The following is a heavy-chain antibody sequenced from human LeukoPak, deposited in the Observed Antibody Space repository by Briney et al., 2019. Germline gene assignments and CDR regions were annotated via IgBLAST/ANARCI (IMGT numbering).Heavy chain of an antibody. J-gene: IGHJ4*02. D-gene: IGHD2-15*01. Sequence: GGSLRLSCAASGFTFSSYSMNWVRQAPGKGLEWVSSISSSSSYIYYADSVKGRFTISRDNAKNSLYLQMNSLRAEDTAVYYCARVRGWWFRQYYFDYWGQGTLVTVSS. CDR3: ARVRGWWFRQYYFDY. CDR2: ISSSSSYI. CDR1: GFTFSSYS. V-gene: IGHV3-21*01.